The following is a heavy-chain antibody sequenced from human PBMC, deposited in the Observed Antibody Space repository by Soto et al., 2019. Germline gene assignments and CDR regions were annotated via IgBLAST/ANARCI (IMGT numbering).Heavy chain of an antibody. CDR3: ARDLFGWFGEFNWFDP. CDR1: GGSIISYY. D-gene: IGHD3-10*01. J-gene: IGHJ5*02. CDR2: IYTSGST. Sequence: SETLSLTCTVSGGSIISYYWSWIRQPAGKGLEWIGRIYTSGSTNYNPSLKSRVTMSVDTSKNQFSLKLSSVTAADTAVYYCARDLFGWFGEFNWFDPWGQGTLVTVSS. V-gene: IGHV4-4*07.